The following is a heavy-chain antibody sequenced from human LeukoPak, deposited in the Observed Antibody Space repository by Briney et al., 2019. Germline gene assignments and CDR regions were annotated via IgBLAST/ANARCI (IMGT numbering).Heavy chain of an antibody. CDR2: IIPIFGTA. Sequence: SVKVSCKASGDTFSSYAISWVRHAPGQGLEWVGEIIPIFGTAIDPQNFHGRVTITTDESTSTAYMEPSSLRSADTAVYYCARKGPELLWFGELGGWFDPWGQGTLVTVSS. CDR1: GDTFSSYA. V-gene: IGHV1-69*05. J-gene: IGHJ5*02. D-gene: IGHD3-10*01. CDR3: ARKGPELLWFGELGGWFDP.